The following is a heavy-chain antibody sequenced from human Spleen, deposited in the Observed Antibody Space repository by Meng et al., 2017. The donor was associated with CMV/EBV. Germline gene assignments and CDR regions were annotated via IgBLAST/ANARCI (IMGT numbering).Heavy chain of an antibody. CDR3: ATGSGYHSY. D-gene: IGHD5-12*01. J-gene: IGHJ4*02. Sequence: GESLKISCAASRITFSNFAMHWVRQAPGKGLDWVAVISYDGNNKYYAESVKGRFTISRDNFKNTLYLQMNSLRAEDTAVYYCATGSGYHSYWSQGTLVTVSS. V-gene: IGHV3-30-3*01. CDR2: ISYDGNNK. CDR1: RITFSNFA.